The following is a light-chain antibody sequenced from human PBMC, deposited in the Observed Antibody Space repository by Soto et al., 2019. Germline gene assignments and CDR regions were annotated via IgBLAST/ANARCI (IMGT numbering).Light chain of an antibody. V-gene: IGKV1-39*01. CDR3: QHGYSTPLT. CDR2: AAS. J-gene: IGKJ4*01. CDR1: QSISTY. Sequence: DIQMTQSPSSLSASVGDRVTITRRASQSISTYLHWYQQKPVKAPNLLIYAASTMQSGVPSRFSGSGSGTDFTLTISSLQSEDFATYFCQHGYSTPLTFGGGTKVDIK.